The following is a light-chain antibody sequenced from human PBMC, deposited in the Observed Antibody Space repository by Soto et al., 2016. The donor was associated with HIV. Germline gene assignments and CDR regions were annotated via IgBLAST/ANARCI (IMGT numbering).Light chain of an antibody. V-gene: IGKV1-39*01. CDR2: SVF. CDR3: QQSYSTPRT. J-gene: IGKJ2*01. Sequence: DIQMTQSPSSLSAYVGDRVTITCRASQSVSTYLNWYQQIPGKAPKLLIYSVFSLQSGVPSRFSGSGSGTDFTLTINSLQPEDCATYYCQQSYSTPRTFGQGTKLEIK. CDR1: QSVSTY.